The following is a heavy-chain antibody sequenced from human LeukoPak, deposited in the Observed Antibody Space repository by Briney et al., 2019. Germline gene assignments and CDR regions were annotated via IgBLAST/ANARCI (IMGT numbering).Heavy chain of an antibody. D-gene: IGHD1-26*01. V-gene: IGHV3-7*01. CDR1: GFTFSSYW. CDR3: ASNYLGRRY. CDR2: IKQDGSEK. Sequence: GGSLRLSCAASGFTFSSYWRSWVRQAPGKGLEWVANIKQDGSEKYYVDSVKGRFTISRDNAKNSLYLQMNSLRAEDTAVYYCASNYLGRRYWGQGTLVTVSS. J-gene: IGHJ4*02.